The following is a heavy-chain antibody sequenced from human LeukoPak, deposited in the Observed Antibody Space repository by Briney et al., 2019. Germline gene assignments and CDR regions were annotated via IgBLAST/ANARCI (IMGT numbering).Heavy chain of an antibody. J-gene: IGHJ4*02. CDR2: IYYSGST. CDR3: AKTRGPWLVLS. Sequence: SETLSLTCTVFGGSISSYYWSWIQQPPGKGLEWIGYIYYSGSTNYNPSLKSRVTISVDTSKNQFSLKLSSVTAADTAVYYCAKTRGPWLVLSWGQGTLVTVSS. D-gene: IGHD6-19*01. CDR1: GGSISSYY. V-gene: IGHV4-59*01.